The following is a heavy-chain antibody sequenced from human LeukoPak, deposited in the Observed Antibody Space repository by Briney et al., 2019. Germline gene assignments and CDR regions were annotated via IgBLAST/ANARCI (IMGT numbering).Heavy chain of an antibody. J-gene: IGHJ4*02. CDR1: GFTFSSYA. Sequence: GRSLRLSCAASGFTFSSYAMHWVRQAPGKGLEWVAVISYDGSNKYYADSVKGRFTISRDNSKNTLYLQMNSLRAEDTAVYYCAKTGLEARGGYFDYWGQGTLVTVSS. CDR3: AKTGLEARGGYFDY. CDR2: ISYDGSNK. D-gene: IGHD6-19*01. V-gene: IGHV3-30-3*02.